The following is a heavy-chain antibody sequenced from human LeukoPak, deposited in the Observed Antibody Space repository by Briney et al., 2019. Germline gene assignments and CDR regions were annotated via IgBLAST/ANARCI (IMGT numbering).Heavy chain of an antibody. V-gene: IGHV1-2*06. D-gene: IGHD2-2*02. CDR3: ARTRRYCSSTSCYIFDY. CDR1: GYTFTVYY. J-gene: IGHJ4*02. Sequence: ASVNVSCKASGYTFTVYYMHWVRQAPGQGLEWMGRINPNSGGTNYAQKFQGRVTMTRDTSISTAYMELSRLRSDDTAVYYCARTRRYCSSTSCYIFDYWGQGTLVTVSS. CDR2: INPNSGGT.